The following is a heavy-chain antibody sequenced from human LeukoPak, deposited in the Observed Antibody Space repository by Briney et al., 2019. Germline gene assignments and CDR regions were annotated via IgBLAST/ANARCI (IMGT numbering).Heavy chain of an antibody. CDR2: ISGSGGST. J-gene: IGHJ4*02. V-gene: IGHV3-23*01. CDR3: AGEIAAAGNFDY. D-gene: IGHD6-13*01. Sequence: GGSLRLSCAASGSTFSSYAMSWVRQAPGKGLEWVSAISGSGGSTYYADSVKGRFTISRDNSKNTLYLQMNSLRAEDTAVYYCAGEIAAAGNFDYWGQGTLVTVSS. CDR1: GSTFSSYA.